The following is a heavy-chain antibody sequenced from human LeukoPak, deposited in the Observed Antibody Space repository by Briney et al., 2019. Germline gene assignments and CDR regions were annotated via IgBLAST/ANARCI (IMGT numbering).Heavy chain of an antibody. CDR3: AKGGRGYSYGPHAFDI. V-gene: IGHV3-9*03. Sequence: PGGSLTLSCAASGFTFDDYAMHWVRQAPGEGLEWLSGISWDSGSIGYADSVKGRFTISRDNAKNFLYLQMNSLRAEDMALYYCAKGGRGYSYGPHAFDIWGQGTMVTVSS. CDR1: GFTFDDYA. CDR2: ISWDSGSI. J-gene: IGHJ3*02. D-gene: IGHD5-18*01.